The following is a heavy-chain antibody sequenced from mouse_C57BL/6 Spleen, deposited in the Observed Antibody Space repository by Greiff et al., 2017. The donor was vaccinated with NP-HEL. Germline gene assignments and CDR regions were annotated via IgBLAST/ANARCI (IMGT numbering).Heavy chain of an antibody. CDR2: IDPSDSYT. V-gene: IGHV1-50*01. Sequence: VQLQHPGAELVKPGASVKLSCKASGYTFTSYWMQWVKQRPGQGLEWIGEIDPSDSYTNYNQKFKGKATLTVDTSSSTAYMQLSSLTSEDSAVYYCARRGYYDRYAMDYWGQGTSVTVSS. CDR1: GYTFTSYW. J-gene: IGHJ4*01. D-gene: IGHD2-4*01. CDR3: ARRGYYDRYAMDY.